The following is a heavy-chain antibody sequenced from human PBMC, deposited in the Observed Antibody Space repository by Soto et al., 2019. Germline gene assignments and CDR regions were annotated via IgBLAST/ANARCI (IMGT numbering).Heavy chain of an antibody. CDR2: FDHEDGET. J-gene: IGHJ4*02. D-gene: IGHD6-19*01. CDR3: ATQRPTSSGWYEYFDY. CDR1: GYTLTELS. V-gene: IGHV1-24*01. Sequence: ASVKVSCKVSGYTLTELSMHWVRQAPGKGLEWMGGFDHEDGETIYAQKFQGRVTMTEDTSTDTDYMELSSLRSEDTAVYYRATQRPTSSGWYEYFDYWGQGTLVTVS.